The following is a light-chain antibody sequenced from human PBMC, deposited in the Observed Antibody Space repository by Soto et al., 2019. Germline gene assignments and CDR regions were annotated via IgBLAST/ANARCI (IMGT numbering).Light chain of an antibody. CDR3: SSYRRGSTLV. CDR2: EVT. CDR1: SSDIGAYNY. Sequence: QSVLTQPASVSGSPGQSITVSCTGTSSDIGAYNYVSWYQQHPGKAPKLLIFEVTNRPSGISNRFSGSKSGSTASLTISGLQTEDEADYYCSSYRRGSTLVFGNGTKVTVX. J-gene: IGLJ1*01. V-gene: IGLV2-14*01.